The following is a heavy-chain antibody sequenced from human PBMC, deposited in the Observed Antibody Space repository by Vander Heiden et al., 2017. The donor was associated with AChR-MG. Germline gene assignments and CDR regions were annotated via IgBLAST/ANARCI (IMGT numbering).Heavy chain of an antibody. CDR2: IYYSGSA. CDR3: VRGDGYYFDI. Sequence: QVQLQESGPGLVKPSQTLYLTCTVSGCFINKANYYCGSIRQPPGEGLEWIGYIYYSGSAHYNPSLKSRLTISIDMSKNQFSLALRSVTAADTAVYYCVRGDGYYFDIWGQGTLVTVSS. J-gene: IGHJ4*02. V-gene: IGHV4-30-4*01. CDR1: GCFINKANYY.